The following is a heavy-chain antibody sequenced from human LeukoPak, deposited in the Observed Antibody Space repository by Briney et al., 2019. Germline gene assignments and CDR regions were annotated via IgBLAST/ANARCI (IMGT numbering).Heavy chain of an antibody. CDR2: IYYSGNT. V-gene: IGHV4-39*01. CDR1: GGSISSSSYY. D-gene: IGHD4-17*01. J-gene: IGHJ4*02. CDR3: ATLVYGDYVGIDY. Sequence: SETLSLTCTVSGGSISSSSYYWGWIRQPPGKGLEWIGSIYYSGNTYYSPSLKSRVTISVDTSRNQFSLKLSSVTAADTAVYYCATLVYGDYVGIDYWGQGTLVTVSS.